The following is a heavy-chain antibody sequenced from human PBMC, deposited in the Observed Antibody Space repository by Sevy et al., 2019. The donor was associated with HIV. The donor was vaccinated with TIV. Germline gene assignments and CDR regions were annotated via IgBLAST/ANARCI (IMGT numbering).Heavy chain of an antibody. J-gene: IGHJ3*02. CDR3: GKLPVPLYSFYGGGDPPDYDAFDI. Sequence: GGSLRLSCAASGFTFSSYGMHWVRQAPGKGLEWVAVISYDGSNKYYADSVKGRFTISRDNSKNTLYLQMNSLRAEDTAVYYCGKLPVPLYSFYGGGDPPDYDAFDIWGQGTMVTVSS. CDR1: GFTFSSYG. D-gene: IGHD2-21*02. V-gene: IGHV3-30*18. CDR2: ISYDGSNK.